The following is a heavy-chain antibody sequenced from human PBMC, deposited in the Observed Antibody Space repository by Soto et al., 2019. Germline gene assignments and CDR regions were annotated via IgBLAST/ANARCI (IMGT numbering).Heavy chain of an antibody. CDR2: IYYSGST. J-gene: IGHJ4*02. Sequence: SETLSLTCTVSGGSISSSSYYWGWIRQPPGRGLEWIGSIYYSGSTYYNPSLKRRVTISVDTSKNQFSLKLSSVTAADTAVYYCARREAVAGNYFDYWGQGTLVTVSS. CDR1: GGSISSSSYY. CDR3: ARREAVAGNYFDY. D-gene: IGHD6-19*01. V-gene: IGHV4-39*01.